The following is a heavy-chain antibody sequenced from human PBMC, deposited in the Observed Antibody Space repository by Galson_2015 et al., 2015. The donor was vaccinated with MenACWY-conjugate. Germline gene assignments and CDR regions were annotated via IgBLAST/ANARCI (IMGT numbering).Heavy chain of an antibody. D-gene: IGHD3-16*01. CDR1: GYSLTNSA. J-gene: IGHJ6*02. CDR2: FDPDNGKR. V-gene: IGHV1-24*01. CDR3: AIARVGSYNDGTCCGLDV. Sequence: SVKVSCKASGYSLTNSAMHWVRQAPGRGLEWMGGFDPDNGKRVYAPNFQGRVTLTENTSMNTAYMELSSLRSEDTAVYFCAIARVGSYNDGTCCGLDVWGQGTTVTVSS.